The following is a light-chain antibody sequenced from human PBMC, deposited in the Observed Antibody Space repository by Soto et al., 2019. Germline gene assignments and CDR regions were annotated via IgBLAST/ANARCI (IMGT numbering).Light chain of an antibody. CDR1: QTVSKY. Sequence: TQSPATMSLSPGESATLSCRASQTVSKYLAWYQHKPGQPPRLLIYYASERATGIPARFSGSGSGTDYTLTISSLQSEDFALYYCQQYNNRPPYTFGQGTKLEIK. CDR3: QQYNNRPPYT. V-gene: IGKV3-11*01. J-gene: IGKJ2*01. CDR2: YAS.